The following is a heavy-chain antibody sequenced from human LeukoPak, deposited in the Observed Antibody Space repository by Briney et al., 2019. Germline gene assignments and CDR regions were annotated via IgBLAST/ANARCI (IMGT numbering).Heavy chain of an antibody. CDR1: GFTFSSYA. D-gene: IGHD6-13*01. J-gene: IGHJ4*02. V-gene: IGHV3-23*01. CDR2: ISGSGGST. Sequence: PGGSLRLSCAASGFTFSSYAMSWVRQAPGKGLEGVSAISGSGGSTYYADSVKGRFNISRDNSKNTLYLQMNSLRAEDTAVYYCATETYSSSWYVDYWGQGNLVTVSS. CDR3: ATETYSSSWYVDY.